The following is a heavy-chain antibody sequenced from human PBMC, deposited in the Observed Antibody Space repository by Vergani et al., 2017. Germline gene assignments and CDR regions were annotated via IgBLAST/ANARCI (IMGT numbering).Heavy chain of an antibody. Sequence: QVQLVESGGGVVQRGGSLRLSCATSGCTFTNYYMQWSRQGPGKGLEFVAFIQFDGSNQYYADSVKGRFTITRDFSKNTLYLQMNSLRTDDTSTYYCAKHFRGWGIDYWGQGTQVIVSS. CDR2: IQFDGSNQ. J-gene: IGHJ4*02. CDR1: GCTFTNYY. D-gene: IGHD3-16*01. V-gene: IGHV3-30*02. CDR3: AKHFRGWGIDY.